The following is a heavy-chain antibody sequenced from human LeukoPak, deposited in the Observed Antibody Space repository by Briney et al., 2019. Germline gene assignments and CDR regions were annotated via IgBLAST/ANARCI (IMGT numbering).Heavy chain of an antibody. D-gene: IGHD6-13*01. Sequence: PGRSLRLSCAASGFTFSSYGMHWVRQAPGKGLEWVAVISYDGSNKYYADSVKGRFTISRDNSKNTLYLQMNSLRAEDTAVYYCASSSYYYYYGMDVWGQGTTVTVSS. J-gene: IGHJ6*02. CDR1: GFTFSSYG. CDR2: ISYDGSNK. V-gene: IGHV3-30*03. CDR3: ASSSYYYYYGMDV.